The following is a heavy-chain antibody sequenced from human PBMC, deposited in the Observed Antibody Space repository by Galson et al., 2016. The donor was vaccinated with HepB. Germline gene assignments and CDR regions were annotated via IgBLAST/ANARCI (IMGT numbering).Heavy chain of an antibody. D-gene: IGHD6-13*01. V-gene: IGHV6-1*01. CDR2: TYYRSKWYN. CDR3: ARLIATDDHDGVDV. CDR1: GDSVSSNSAA. Sequence: CAISGDSVSSNSAAWNWIRQSPSRGLEWLGRTYYRSKWYNDYAVSVKGRLTVSSDTSKNQFSLHLNSVTPEDTAVYYCARLIATDDHDGVDVWGQGTTVTVSS. J-gene: IGHJ6*02.